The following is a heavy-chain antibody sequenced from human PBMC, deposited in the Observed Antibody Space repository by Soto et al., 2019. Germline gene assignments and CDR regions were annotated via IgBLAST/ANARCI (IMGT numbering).Heavy chain of an antibody. V-gene: IGHV4-34*01. CDR2: IDHSGST. J-gene: IGHJ4*02. CDR1: GGSFSGYY. Sequence: PSETLSLTCAVYGGSFSGYYWSWIRQPPGKGLEWIGEIDHSGSTNYNPSLKSRVTISVDTSKNQFSLKLSSVTAADTAVYYCARKGTYYEFWSGFPYFDFWGKGILVSVS. D-gene: IGHD3-3*01. CDR3: ARKGTYYEFWSGFPYFDF.